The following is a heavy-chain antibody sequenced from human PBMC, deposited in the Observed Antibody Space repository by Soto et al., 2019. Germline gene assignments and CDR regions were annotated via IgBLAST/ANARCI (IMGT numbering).Heavy chain of an antibody. CDR1: GFTFSSYA. CDR2: ISGSGGST. CDR3: AKDMGLWCGELLSFDY. Sequence: EVQLLESGGGLVQPGGSLRLSCAASGFTFSSYAMSWVRQAPGKGLEWVSAISGSGGSTYYADSVKGRFTISRDNSKNTLYLQMKSLRAEDTAVYYCAKDMGLWCGELLSFDYWGQGTLVTVSS. J-gene: IGHJ4*02. D-gene: IGHD3-10*01. V-gene: IGHV3-23*01.